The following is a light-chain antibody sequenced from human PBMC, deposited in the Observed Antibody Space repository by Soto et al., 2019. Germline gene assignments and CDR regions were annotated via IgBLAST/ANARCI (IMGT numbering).Light chain of an antibody. Sequence: EIVLTQSPGTLSLSPGERATLSCRASQTVNSNYLAWYQQKPGQSPRLLISGASIRATGIPNRFSGSGSGADFTLTITRLEPEDFAVYYCQQYGTSPLTFGGGTRVDI. CDR2: GAS. CDR1: QTVNSNY. J-gene: IGKJ4*01. CDR3: QQYGTSPLT. V-gene: IGKV3-20*01.